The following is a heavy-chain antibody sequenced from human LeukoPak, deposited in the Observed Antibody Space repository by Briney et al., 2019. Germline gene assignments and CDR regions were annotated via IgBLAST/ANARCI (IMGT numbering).Heavy chain of an antibody. D-gene: IGHD1-26*01. CDR2: MNPNSGNT. V-gene: IGHV1-8*01. Sequence: ASVKVSCKASGYTFTSYDINWVRQATGQGLEWMGWMNPNSGNTGYAQKFQGRVTMTRNTSISTAYMELSSLRSEDTVVYYCARGLHGGSYLGYWGYYYYGMDVWGQGTTVTVSS. CDR1: GYTFTSYD. J-gene: IGHJ6*02. CDR3: ARGLHGGSYLGYWGYYYYGMDV.